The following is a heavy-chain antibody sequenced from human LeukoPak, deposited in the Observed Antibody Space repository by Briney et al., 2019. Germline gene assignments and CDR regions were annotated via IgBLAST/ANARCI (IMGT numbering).Heavy chain of an antibody. CDR3: ATGPTYYDFWSGYYTGPCFDP. D-gene: IGHD3-3*01. J-gene: IGHJ5*02. V-gene: IGHV4-59*11. CDR1: GGSISSHY. CDR2: IYYSGST. Sequence: KASETLSLTCTVSGGSISSHYWSWIRQPPGKGLEWIGYIYYSGSTNYNPSLKSRVTISVDTSKNQFSLKLSSVTAADPAVYYWATGPTYYDFWSGYYTGPCFDPWAREPWSPSPQ.